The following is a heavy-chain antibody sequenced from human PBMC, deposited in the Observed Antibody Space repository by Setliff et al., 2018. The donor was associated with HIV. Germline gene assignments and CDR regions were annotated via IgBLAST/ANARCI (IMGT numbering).Heavy chain of an antibody. J-gene: IGHJ4*02. D-gene: IGHD5-18*01. V-gene: IGHV3-48*01. CDR3: ASIELAAMVPVDY. CDR1: GFTFSSYS. CDR2: ISSSSSTI. Sequence: TGGSLRLSCAASGFTFSSYSMNWVRQAPGKGLEWVAYISSSSSTIYYADSVKGRFTISRDNAKNSLFLQMNSLRAEDTAVYYCASIELAAMVPVDYWGQGTLVTVSS.